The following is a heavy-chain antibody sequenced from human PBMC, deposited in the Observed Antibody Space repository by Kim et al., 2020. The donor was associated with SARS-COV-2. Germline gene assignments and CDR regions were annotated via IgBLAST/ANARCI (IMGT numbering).Heavy chain of an antibody. Sequence: SETLSLTCTVSGGSISSYYWSWIRQPPGKGLEWIGYIYYGGSTNYTPSLKSRVTISVDTSKNQFSLKLSSVTAADTAVYYCASSSSSWYSYAWGQGTLVTVSS. CDR3: ASSSSSWYSYA. CDR2: IYYGGST. J-gene: IGHJ4*02. D-gene: IGHD6-13*01. V-gene: IGHV4-59*13. CDR1: GGSISSYY.